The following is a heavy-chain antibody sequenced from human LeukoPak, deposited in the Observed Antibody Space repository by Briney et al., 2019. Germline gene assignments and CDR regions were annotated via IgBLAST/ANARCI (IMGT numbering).Heavy chain of an antibody. V-gene: IGHV1-8*01. J-gene: IGHJ5*02. CDR3: TKASLAFGTKYFDP. Sequence: RASVKVSCKASGYTFTSYDINWVRQAPGQGLEWMGWMNPKSGNTGYGQKFQGRVTMTRVTSITTAYMELRSLRSDDTAVYYCTKASLAFGTKYFDPWGQGTLVIVSS. CDR2: MNPKSGNT. D-gene: IGHD1-7*01. CDR1: GYTFTSYD.